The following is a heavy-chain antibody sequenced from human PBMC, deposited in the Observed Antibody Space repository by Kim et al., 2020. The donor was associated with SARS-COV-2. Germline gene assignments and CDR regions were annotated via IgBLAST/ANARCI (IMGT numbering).Heavy chain of an antibody. V-gene: IGHV4-59*08. CDR3: ARQYLREIAPSYY. Sequence: SETLSLTCTVSGGSISSYYWGWIRQPPGKGLEWIGYIYYTGCTNNYPSLKSRVTISVDSSKNQFSLKLTPFTAAATATYYCARQYLREIAPSYYWG. CDR1: GGSISSYY. D-gene: IGHD3-16*01. J-gene: IGHJ4*01. CDR2: IYYTGCT.